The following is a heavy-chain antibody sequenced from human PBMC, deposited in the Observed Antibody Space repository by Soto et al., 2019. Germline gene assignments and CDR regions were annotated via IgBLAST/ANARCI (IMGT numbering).Heavy chain of an antibody. CDR3: ASMIGDPVLSFDS. D-gene: IGHD3-10*02. CDR2: IFYSGST. J-gene: IGHJ5*01. V-gene: IGHV4-59*01. Sequence: QVQLQESGPGLVKPSETLSLTCTVSGGSISSYYWSWIRQPPGKGLEWIGFIFYSGSTSYNPSLKSRLTISIGTSQYQFSLKLNSVTAAGTAVYYCASMIGDPVLSFDSWGQGTLVAVSS. CDR1: GGSISSYY.